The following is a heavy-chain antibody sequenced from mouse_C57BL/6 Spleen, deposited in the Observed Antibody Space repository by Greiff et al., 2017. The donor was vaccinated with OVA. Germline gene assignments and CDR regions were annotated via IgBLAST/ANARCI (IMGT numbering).Heavy chain of an antibody. J-gene: IGHJ1*03. D-gene: IGHD1-1*01. CDR3: ARDVNYGSSYWYFDV. CDR1: GFTFSSYA. Sequence: EVQGVESGGGLVKPGGSLKLSCAASGFTFSSYAMSWVRQTPEKRLEWVATISDGGSYTYYPDNVKGRFTISRDNAKNNLYLQMSHLKSEDTAMYYCARDVNYGSSYWYFDVWGTGTTVTVSS. V-gene: IGHV5-4*01. CDR2: ISDGGSYT.